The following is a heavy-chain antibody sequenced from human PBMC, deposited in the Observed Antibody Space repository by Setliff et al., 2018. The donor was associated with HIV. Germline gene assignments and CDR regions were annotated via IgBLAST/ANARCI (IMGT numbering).Heavy chain of an antibody. Sequence: SETLSLTCTVSGVFISSGGYYWNWIRQHPGKGLEWIGYISSRGSTYYNPSLKSRITMSVDTSQNQVSLKLSSVTAADTAVYYCARDPGFSSPPYCRGGSCRGGYYGMDVWGQGTTVTVSS. CDR3: ARDPGFSSPPYCRGGSCRGGYYGMDV. D-gene: IGHD2-15*01. J-gene: IGHJ6*02. CDR1: GVFISSGGYY. CDR2: ISSRGST. V-gene: IGHV4-31*03.